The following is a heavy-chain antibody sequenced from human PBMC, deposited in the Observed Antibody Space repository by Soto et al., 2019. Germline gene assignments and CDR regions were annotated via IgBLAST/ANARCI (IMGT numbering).Heavy chain of an antibody. D-gene: IGHD2-15*01. V-gene: IGHV1-69*13. CDR2: IIPIFGTA. J-gene: IGHJ4*02. CDR1: GGTFSSYA. CDR3: ARESIGYCSGGSCYTTYYFDY. Sequence: SVKVSCKASGGTFSSYAISWVRQAPGQGLEWMGGIIPIFGTANYAQKFQGRVTITADESTSTAYMELSSLRSEDTAVYYCARESIGYCSGGSCYTTYYFDYWGQGTLVTVSS.